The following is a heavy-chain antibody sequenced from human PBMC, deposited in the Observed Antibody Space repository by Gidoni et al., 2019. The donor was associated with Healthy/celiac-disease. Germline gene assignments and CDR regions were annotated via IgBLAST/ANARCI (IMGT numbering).Heavy chain of an antibody. J-gene: IGHJ3*02. D-gene: IGHD2-21*02. CDR1: GGSISSYY. CDR3: ARDRGYCGGDCYSAAFDI. V-gene: IGHV4-59*01. Sequence: QVQLQESGPGLVQPSETLSLTRTVSGGSISSYYWSWIRQPPGKGLEWIGYIYYSGCTNYNPSLKSRVTISVDTSKNQFSLKLSSVTAADTAVYYCARDRGYCGGDCYSAAFDIWGQGTMVTVSS. CDR2: IYYSGCT.